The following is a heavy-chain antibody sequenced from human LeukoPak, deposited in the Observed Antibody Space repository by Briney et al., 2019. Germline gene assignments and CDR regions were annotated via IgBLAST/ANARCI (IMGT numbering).Heavy chain of an antibody. Sequence: PSETLSLTCTVSGGSISSYYWSWIRQPAGKGLEWIGRIYTSGSTNYNPSLKSRVTMSVDTPKNQFSLKLSSVTAADTAVYYCARDVVTVTARKYNWFDPWGQGTLVTVSS. CDR3: ARDVVTVTARKYNWFDP. V-gene: IGHV4-4*07. J-gene: IGHJ5*02. D-gene: IGHD4-11*01. CDR2: IYTSGST. CDR1: GGSISSYY.